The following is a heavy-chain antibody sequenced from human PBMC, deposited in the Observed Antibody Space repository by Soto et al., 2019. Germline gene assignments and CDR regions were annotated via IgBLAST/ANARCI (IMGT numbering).Heavy chain of an antibody. Sequence: EVQLLESGGGLVQPGGSLRLSCAASGFTFSAYAMSWVRQAPGKGLEWVSAISGTSPSTYYGDYVQGRFALSRDSSRKSVYLLMLTMRGEDTAVSFCAIRMIGGEDGGQGTQFSV. CDR2: ISGTSPST. CDR3: AIRMIGGED. CDR1: GFTFSAYA. D-gene: IGHD3-16*01. J-gene: IGHJ4*02. V-gene: IGHV3-23*01.